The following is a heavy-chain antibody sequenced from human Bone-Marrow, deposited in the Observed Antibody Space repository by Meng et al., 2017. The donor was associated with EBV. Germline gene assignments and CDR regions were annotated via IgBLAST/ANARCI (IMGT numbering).Heavy chain of an antibody. CDR1: GGTFRSDA. Sequence: HVQSVQYGAGVKKRGSSVKVSCKTSGGTFRSDAISCVRQAPGQGLEWMGGLIPMSDAPHYAQKFQGRVTITADESTSTHYMDLSGLRSEDTAVYYCASESGRGFTPDYWGQGTLVTVSS. V-gene: IGHV1-69*01. CDR2: LIPMSDAP. J-gene: IGHJ4*02. CDR3: ASESGRGFTPDY. D-gene: IGHD3-10*01.